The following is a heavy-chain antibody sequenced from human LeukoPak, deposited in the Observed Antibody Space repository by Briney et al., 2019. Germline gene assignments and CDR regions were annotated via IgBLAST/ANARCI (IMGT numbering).Heavy chain of an antibody. Sequence: TGASLKISCRGSEYSSTSYWSGWVSQMPGKGLEWLGIIYPGDSDTRYSPSFQGRVTISADKSISTAYLQWSSLKASDTAMYYCAKQRSGWYSFDYWGQGTLVTVSS. J-gene: IGHJ4*02. V-gene: IGHV5-51*01. D-gene: IGHD6-19*01. CDR2: IYPGDSDT. CDR3: AKQRSGWYSFDY. CDR1: EYSSTSYW.